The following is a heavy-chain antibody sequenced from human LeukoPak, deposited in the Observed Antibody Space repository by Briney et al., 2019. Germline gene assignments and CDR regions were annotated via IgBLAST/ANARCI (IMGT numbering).Heavy chain of an antibody. V-gene: IGHV3-23*01. J-gene: IGHJ1*01. CDR3: VKADHGDNGIFQF. D-gene: IGHD4-17*01. CDR2: ISVSGDRT. Sequence: GGSLRLSCEASGLTFSNYAMSWVRQAPGKGLEWVSGISVSGDRTYYAGSVKGRFTISRDNSKKTLSLQLNSLRAEDTALYYCVKADHGDNGIFQFWGQGTLVTVSS. CDR1: GLTFSNYA.